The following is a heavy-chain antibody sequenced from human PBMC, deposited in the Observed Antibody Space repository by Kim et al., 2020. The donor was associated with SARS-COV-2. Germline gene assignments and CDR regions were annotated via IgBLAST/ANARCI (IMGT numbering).Heavy chain of an antibody. J-gene: IGHJ4*02. Sequence: GGSLRLSCAASGFTFSSYAMHWVRQAPGKGLEWVAVISYDGSNKYYADSVKGRFTISRDNSKNTLYLQMNSLRAEDTAVYYCARGKVGATGDFDYWGQGT. D-gene: IGHD1-26*01. V-gene: IGHV3-30*04. CDR3: ARGKVGATGDFDY. CDR1: GFTFSSYA. CDR2: ISYDGSNK.